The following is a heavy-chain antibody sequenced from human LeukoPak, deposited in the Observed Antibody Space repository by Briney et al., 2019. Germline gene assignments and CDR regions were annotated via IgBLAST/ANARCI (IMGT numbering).Heavy chain of an antibody. Sequence: GGSLRLSCAASGFTFSSYSMNWVRQAPGKGLEWVSSISSSSSYIYYADSVKGRFTISRDNAKNSLYLQMNSLRAEDTAVYYCARDNSHGSGSYSDWGQGTLVTVSS. D-gene: IGHD3-10*01. V-gene: IGHV3-21*01. CDR1: GFTFSSYS. CDR2: ISSSSSYI. CDR3: ARDNSHGSGSYSD. J-gene: IGHJ4*02.